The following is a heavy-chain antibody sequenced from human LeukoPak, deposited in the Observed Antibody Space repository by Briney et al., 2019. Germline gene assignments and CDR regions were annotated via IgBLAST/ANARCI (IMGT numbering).Heavy chain of an antibody. D-gene: IGHD6-19*01. CDR3: ARDSRVAVAGRGDY. CDR1: GFTFSSCS. J-gene: IGHJ4*02. CDR2: ISSSSSYI. V-gene: IGHV3-21*01. Sequence: GGSLRLSCAASGFTFSSCSMNWVRQAPGKGLEWVSVISSSSSYIYYADSVKGRFTVSRDNAKNLLYLQMNSLRAEDTAVYYCARDSRVAVAGRGDYWGQGTLVTVSS.